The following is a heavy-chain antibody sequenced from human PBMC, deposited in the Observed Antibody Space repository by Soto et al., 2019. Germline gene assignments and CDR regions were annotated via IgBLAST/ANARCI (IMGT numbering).Heavy chain of an antibody. D-gene: IGHD3-10*01. CDR3: ARGTGWGGYYFDY. CDR1: GFTFSSYW. Sequence: GSLRLSCAASGFTFSSYWMSWVRQAPGKGLEWVANIKQDGSEKYYVDSVKGRFTISRDNAKNLLYLQMNSLRAEDTAVYYCARGTGWGGYYFDYWGQGTLVTVSS. V-gene: IGHV3-7*01. J-gene: IGHJ4*02. CDR2: IKQDGSEK.